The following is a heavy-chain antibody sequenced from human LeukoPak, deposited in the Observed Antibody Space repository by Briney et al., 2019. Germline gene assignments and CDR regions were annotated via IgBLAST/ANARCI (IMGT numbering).Heavy chain of an antibody. D-gene: IGHD1-14*01. CDR3: ARELAGTNREVGFDY. J-gene: IGHJ4*01. V-gene: IGHV1-69*05. CDR1: GGTFSSYA. Sequence: GASVKVSCRASGGTFSSYAISWVRQGPGQGLEWMGGIIPIFGTANYAQKFQGRVTITTDGSTSTAYMELSSLRSEDTAVYYCARELAGTNREVGFDYWGQGTLVTVSS. CDR2: IIPIFGTA.